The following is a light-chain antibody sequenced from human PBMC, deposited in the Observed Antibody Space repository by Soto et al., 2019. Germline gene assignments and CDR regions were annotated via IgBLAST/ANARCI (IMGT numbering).Light chain of an antibody. CDR3: QQYNNWPFIT. J-gene: IGKJ5*01. V-gene: IGKV3-15*01. CDR2: GAS. Sequence: EIVMTQSPATLSVSPGERATLSCRASQSVRGNLAWYQQKPGQSPRLLIYGASSRATGIPVRFSGSGSGTEFTLTISSLQSEDFAVYYCQQYNNWPFITFGHGTRLEIK. CDR1: QSVRGN.